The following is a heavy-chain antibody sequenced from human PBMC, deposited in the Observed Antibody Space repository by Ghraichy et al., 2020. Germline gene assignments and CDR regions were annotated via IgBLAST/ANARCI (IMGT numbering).Heavy chain of an antibody. CDR1: GGSISSGGYY. D-gene: IGHD3-22*01. CDR2: IYHSGST. Sequence: SQTLSLTCTVSGGSISSGGYYWSWIRQHPGKGLEWIGYIYHSGSTDYNPSLKSRVTISVDTSKNQFSLKLSSVTAADTAVYYCARDHDSSGDYPWYFDLWGRGALVTVSS. CDR3: ARDHDSSGDYPWYFDL. V-gene: IGHV4-31*03. J-gene: IGHJ2*01.